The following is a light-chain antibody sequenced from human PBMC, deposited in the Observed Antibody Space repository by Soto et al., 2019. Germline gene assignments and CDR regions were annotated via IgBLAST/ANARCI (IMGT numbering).Light chain of an antibody. CDR1: SSDVGGYNY. Sequence: QSALTQPPSASGSPGQSVTISCTGTSSDVGGYNYVSWYQQYPGKVPKLMVYEVNKRPSGVPDRFSGSKSGNTASLTVSALQADDEADYYCTSYAGGNNVFGTGTKLTVL. CDR2: EVN. J-gene: IGLJ1*01. CDR3: TSYAGGNNV. V-gene: IGLV2-8*01.